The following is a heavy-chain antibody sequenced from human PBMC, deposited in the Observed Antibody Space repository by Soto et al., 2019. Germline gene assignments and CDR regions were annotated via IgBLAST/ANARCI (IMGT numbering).Heavy chain of an antibody. D-gene: IGHD1-7*01. Sequence: EVQLVESGGGLVQPGGSLRLSCAASGFTFSSHWMHWVRQAPGKGLVWVSRINGDGSSTSYADSVKGRFTISRDNAKNMLSMQVNSLRADDKAVYYCAGAPGLSRISGTTLGAWGQGTLGSVSS. V-gene: IGHV3-74*01. CDR1: GFTFSSHW. CDR3: AGAPGLSRISGTTLGA. J-gene: IGHJ4*01. CDR2: INGDGSST.